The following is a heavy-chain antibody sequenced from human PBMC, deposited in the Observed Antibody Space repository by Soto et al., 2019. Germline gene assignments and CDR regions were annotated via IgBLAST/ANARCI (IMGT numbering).Heavy chain of an antibody. V-gene: IGHV3-30*02. Sequence: GGSLRLSCVGSGFIFSNYGMYWVRQAPGKGLEWVAFISYDGSDILYADSVKGRFTISRDNSKSTLFLHMNRPTAEDTAIYFCAIVRVADSPLDHWGQGTLVTVSS. CDR1: GFIFSNYG. CDR3: AIVRVADSPLDH. D-gene: IGHD3-10*02. J-gene: IGHJ4*02. CDR2: ISYDGSDI.